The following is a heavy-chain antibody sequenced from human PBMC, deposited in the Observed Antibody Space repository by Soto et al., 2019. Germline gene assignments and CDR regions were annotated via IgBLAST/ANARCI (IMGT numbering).Heavy chain of an antibody. CDR2: ISSSSSYI. CDR1: GFTFSIYS. CDR3: ARASGYYYDSSGYYYGGSLYFDY. D-gene: IGHD3-22*01. V-gene: IGHV3-21*01. Sequence: GGSLRLSCAASGFTFSIYSMNWVRQAPGKGLEWVSSISSSSSYIYYADSVKGRFTISRDNAKNSLYLQMNSLRAEDTAVYYCARASGYYYDSSGYYYGGSLYFDYWGQGTLVTVSS. J-gene: IGHJ4*02.